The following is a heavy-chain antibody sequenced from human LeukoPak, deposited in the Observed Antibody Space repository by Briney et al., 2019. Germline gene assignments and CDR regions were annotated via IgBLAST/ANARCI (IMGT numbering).Heavy chain of an antibody. V-gene: IGHV3-30*02. CDR1: GFTFSSYW. CDR2: IRYDGSYK. CDR3: ARNNSCPFDP. D-gene: IGHD6-6*01. Sequence: GGSLRLSCAASGFTFSSYWMSWVRQAPGKGLEWVTYIRYDGSYKSYADSVKGRFTISRDNSKSTLYLQMNSLRAEDTAVYYCARNNSCPFDPCGQGTLVTVSS. J-gene: IGHJ5*02.